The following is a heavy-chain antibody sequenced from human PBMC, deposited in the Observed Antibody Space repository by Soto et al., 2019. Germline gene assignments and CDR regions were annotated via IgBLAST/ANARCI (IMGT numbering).Heavy chain of an antibody. J-gene: IGHJ3*02. V-gene: IGHV2-5*02. CDR2: IYWDDDK. D-gene: IGHD3-22*01. CDR1: GFSLSTSGVG. CDR3: AHRLLNGGYYCGGAFDI. Sequence: QITLKESGPTLVKPTQTLTLTCTFSGFSLSTSGVGVGWIRQPPGKALEWLALIYWDDDKRYSPSLKSRLTITKDTSKNQVVLTMTNMDPVDTATYYCAHRLLNGGYYCGGAFDIWGQGTMVTVSS.